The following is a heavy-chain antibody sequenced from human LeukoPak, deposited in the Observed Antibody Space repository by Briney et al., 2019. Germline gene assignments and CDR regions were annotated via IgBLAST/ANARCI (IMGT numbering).Heavy chain of an antibody. D-gene: IGHD3-9*01. J-gene: IGHJ3*02. CDR1: GYFISSGYY. CDR3: ATYSAYTYYDILTGRSMAQPWVFDI. CDR2: IYHTGSN. Sequence: SETLSLTCTVSGYFISSGYYWGWVRQPPGKGLGWIGSIYHTGSNYYNPSLKSRVTISVDTSKNQFSLKTSSVTAADTAVYYCATYSAYTYYDILTGRSMAQPWVFDIWGQGTMVTVSS. V-gene: IGHV4-38-2*02.